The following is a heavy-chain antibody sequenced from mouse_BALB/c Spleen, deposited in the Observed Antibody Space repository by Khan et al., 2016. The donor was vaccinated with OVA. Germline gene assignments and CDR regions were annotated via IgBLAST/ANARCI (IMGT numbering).Heavy chain of an antibody. Sequence: LEESGAELTKPGASVKMSCKASGYTFTNYWMHWVKQRPGQGLEWIGYINPSTIYTEYNQKFKDKATLTADKSSSTAYMQLRSLTSEDSAVYYCARRLPPYYYAMDYWGQGTSVTVSS. CDR1: GYTFTNYW. CDR3: ARRLPPYYYAMDY. V-gene: IGHV1-7*01. D-gene: IGHD3-2*02. CDR2: INPSTIYT. J-gene: IGHJ4*01.